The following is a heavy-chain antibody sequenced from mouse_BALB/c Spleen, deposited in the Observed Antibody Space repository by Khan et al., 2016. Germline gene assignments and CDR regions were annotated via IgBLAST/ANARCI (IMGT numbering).Heavy chain of an antibody. CDR1: GYTFTNYG. V-gene: IGHV9-3*02. D-gene: IGHD3-1*01. CDR3: ARSGGNFDY. J-gene: IGHJ2*01. CDR2: INTNTGEP. Sequence: QFQLVQSGPELKKPGETVKISCKASGYTFTNYGMNWVKQAPGKGLKWMGWINTNTGEPTYAEEFKGRFAFSLDTSASTAYLQINNLKNEDTATYFCARSGGNFDYWGQGTTLTVSS.